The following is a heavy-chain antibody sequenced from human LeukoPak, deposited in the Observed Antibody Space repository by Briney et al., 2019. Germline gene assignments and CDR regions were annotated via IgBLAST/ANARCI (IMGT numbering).Heavy chain of an antibody. Sequence: GASLRLSCAASGFTFSNYAMSWVRQAPRKGLEWVSAIVGSGGSTYYADSVKGRLTISRDNPKHTLYLQMNSLRDEDTAVYYCAKWGDYDILTGYYDSDYWGQGTLVTVSS. CDR2: IVGSGGST. V-gene: IGHV3-23*01. D-gene: IGHD3-9*01. CDR3: AKWGDYDILTGYYDSDY. CDR1: GFTFSNYA. J-gene: IGHJ4*02.